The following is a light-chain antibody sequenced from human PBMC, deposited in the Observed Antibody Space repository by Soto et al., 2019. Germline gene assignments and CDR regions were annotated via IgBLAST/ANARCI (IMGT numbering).Light chain of an antibody. CDR3: QQSYRTPYT. Sequence: DIQMTQSPSSLSASVGDRVTITCRASQSISDFLNWYQQKPGKAPKLLIYAASSLQSGVPSRFSGSGSGTDYTLTISSLQPEDFATYYYQQSYRTPYTFGQGTNLEIK. V-gene: IGKV1-39*01. CDR2: AAS. CDR1: QSISDF. J-gene: IGKJ2*01.